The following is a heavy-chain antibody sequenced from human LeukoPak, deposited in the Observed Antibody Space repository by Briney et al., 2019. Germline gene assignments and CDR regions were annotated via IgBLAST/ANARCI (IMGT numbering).Heavy chain of an antibody. V-gene: IGHV4-59*01. CDR3: ARALPRRFDP. CDR1: GGSISSYY. Sequence: PSETLSLTCTVSGGSISSYYWSWVRQPPGKGLEWIGYIYYSGSTNYNPSLKSRVTISVDTSKNQFSLKLSSVTAADTAVYYCARALPRRFDPWGQGTLVTVSS. CDR2: IYYSGST. J-gene: IGHJ5*02.